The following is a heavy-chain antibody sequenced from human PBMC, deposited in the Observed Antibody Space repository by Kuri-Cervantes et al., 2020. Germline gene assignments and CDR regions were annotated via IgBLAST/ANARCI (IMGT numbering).Heavy chain of an antibody. CDR2: INHSGST. CDR1: GGSFSGYY. CDR3: ASRIAVADPGAFDI. Sequence: SETLSLTCAVYGGSFSGYYWSWIRQPPGKGLEWIGEINHSGSTNYNPSLKSRVTISVDTSKNQFSLKLSSVTAADTAVYYCASRIAVADPGAFDIWGQGTMVTVSS. D-gene: IGHD6-19*01. V-gene: IGHV4-34*01. J-gene: IGHJ3*02.